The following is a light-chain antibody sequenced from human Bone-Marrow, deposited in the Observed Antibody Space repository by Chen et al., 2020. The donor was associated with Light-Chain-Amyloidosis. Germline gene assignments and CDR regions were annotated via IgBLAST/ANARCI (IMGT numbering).Light chain of an antibody. V-gene: IGKV3-15*01. CDR2: GAS. Sequence: EIVLTQSPATLSVSPGERATLSCRASQSVSSNLAWYQQKPGQAPRLLMYGASTRATGIPARFSGSGSGTEFTLTISSLQSEDFAMYYCQQYGTSPLTFGGGTKVEIK. J-gene: IGKJ4*01. CDR1: QSVSSN. CDR3: QQYGTSPLT.